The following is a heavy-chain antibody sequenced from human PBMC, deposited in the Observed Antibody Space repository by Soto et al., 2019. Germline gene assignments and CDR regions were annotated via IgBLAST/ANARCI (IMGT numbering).Heavy chain of an antibody. D-gene: IGHD2-15*01. CDR1: GFTFSSYG. CDR2: ISYDGSNK. J-gene: IGHJ4*02. CDR3: AKDSTSSGALPCDY. V-gene: IGHV3-30*18. Sequence: QVQLVESGGGVVQPGRSLRLSCAASGFTFSSYGMHWVRQAPGKGLEWVAVISYDGSNKYYADSVKGRFTISRDNSKNTLYLQMNSLRAEDTAVYYCAKDSTSSGALPCDYWGQGTLVTVSS.